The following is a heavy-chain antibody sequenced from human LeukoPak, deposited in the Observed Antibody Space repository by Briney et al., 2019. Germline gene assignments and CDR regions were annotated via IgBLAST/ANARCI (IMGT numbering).Heavy chain of an antibody. D-gene: IGHD2-21*02. CDR1: GFTFSSYG. Sequence: PGGSLRLSCAASGFTFSSYGMHWVRQAPGKGLEWVAVIWYDGSNKYYADSVKGRFTISRDNAKNSLYLQMNSLRAEDTALYYCAKDINGGNSGSMGRFDLWGRGTLVTVSS. V-gene: IGHV3-33*03. CDR2: IWYDGSNK. CDR3: AKDINGGNSGSMGRFDL. J-gene: IGHJ2*01.